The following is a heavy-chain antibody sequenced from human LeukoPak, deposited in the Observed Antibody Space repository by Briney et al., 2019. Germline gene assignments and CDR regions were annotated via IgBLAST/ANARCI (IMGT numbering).Heavy chain of an antibody. CDR1: GFTFSTYA. V-gene: IGHV3-21*01. CDR3: ARDTYHYDSSGYYLYYFDY. J-gene: IGHJ4*02. D-gene: IGHD3-22*01. CDR2: ISSSSSYI. Sequence: SGGSLRLSCAASGFTFSTYAMTWVRQAPGKGLEWVSSISSSSSYIYYADSVKGRFTISRDNAKNSLYLQMNSLRVEDTAVYYCARDTYHYDSSGYYLYYFDYWGQGTLVTVSS.